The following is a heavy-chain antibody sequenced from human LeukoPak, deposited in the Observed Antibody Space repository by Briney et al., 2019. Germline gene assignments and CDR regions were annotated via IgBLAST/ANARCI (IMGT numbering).Heavy chain of an antibody. D-gene: IGHD1-26*01. CDR2: ISGSGGST. CDR1: GFTFSTYA. V-gene: IGHV3-23*01. CDR3: AKEYKVGTTTKCFQH. J-gene: IGHJ1*01. Sequence: GGSLRLSCAASGFTFSTYAMSWVRQAPGKGLEWVSAISGSGGSTYYADSVKGRFTISRDNSKNTLYLQMNSLRAEDTAIYYCAKEYKVGTTTKCFQHWGQGTLVTVSS.